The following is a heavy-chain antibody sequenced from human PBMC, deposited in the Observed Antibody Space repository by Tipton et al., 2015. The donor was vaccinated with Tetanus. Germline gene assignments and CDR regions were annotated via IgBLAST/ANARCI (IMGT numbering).Heavy chain of an antibody. Sequence: SLRLSCAASGFTFSSYPMAWVRQAPGKGLEWVSGIAGTAGSTYYRDSVRGRFTVSRDNSKDTLYLQMNSLTTEDTAVYYCASSTVTRWGPGTLVTVSS. J-gene: IGHJ4*02. CDR3: ASSTVTR. V-gene: IGHV3-23*01. D-gene: IGHD4-17*01. CDR2: IAGTAGST. CDR1: GFTFSSYP.